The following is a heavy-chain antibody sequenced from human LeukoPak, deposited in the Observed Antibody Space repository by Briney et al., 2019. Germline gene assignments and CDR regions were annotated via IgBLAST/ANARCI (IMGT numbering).Heavy chain of an antibody. D-gene: IGHD3-3*01. J-gene: IGHJ4*02. CDR2: ISAYNGNT. Sequence: ASVKVSCKASGYTFTSYGNSWVRQAPGQGLEWMGWISAYNGNTNYAQKLQGRVTMTTDTSMSTADMELRSLRSDDTAMYYCARGIFLGYFDYWGQGTLVTVSS. V-gene: IGHV1-18*01. CDR1: GYTFTSYG. CDR3: ARGIFLGYFDY.